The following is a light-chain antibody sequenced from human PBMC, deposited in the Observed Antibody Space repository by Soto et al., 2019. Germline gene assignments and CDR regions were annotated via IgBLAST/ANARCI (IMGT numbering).Light chain of an antibody. V-gene: IGKV3-20*01. CDR2: DAS. Sequence: IVLTQSLGTVSLSPGERATLSCRASQRISNSYLAWYQQKPGQAPRLLLYDASSRATGIPDRVSGSGSGTDFTLTISILEPEDFAVYCCQQYAWPPYALGQGTKVDIK. J-gene: IGKJ2*01. CDR1: QRISNSY. CDR3: QQYAWPPYA.